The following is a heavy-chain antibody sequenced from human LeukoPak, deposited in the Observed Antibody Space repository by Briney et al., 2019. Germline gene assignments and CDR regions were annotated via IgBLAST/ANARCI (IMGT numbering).Heavy chain of an antibody. CDR2: ISYDGSNK. D-gene: IGHD6-13*01. V-gene: IGHV3-30*18. Sequence: GGSLRLSCAASGFTFSSYGMHWVRQAPGKGLEWVAVISYDGSNKYYADSVKGRFTISRDNSKNTLYLQMNSLRAEDTAVYYCAKDYISSWYYYYYYMDVWGKGTTVTISS. J-gene: IGHJ6*03. CDR3: AKDYISSWYYYYYYMDV. CDR1: GFTFSSYG.